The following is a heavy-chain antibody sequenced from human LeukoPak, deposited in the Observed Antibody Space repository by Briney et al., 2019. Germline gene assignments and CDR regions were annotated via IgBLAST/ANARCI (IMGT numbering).Heavy chain of an antibody. Sequence: SETLSLTCAVYGGSFSGYYWSWIRQPPGKGLEWIGEINHSGSTNYNPSLKSRVTISVDTSKNQFSLKLSSVTAADTAVYYCARVAGIAVADYYYYGMDVWGQGTTVTVSS. CDR1: GGSFSGYY. CDR3: ARVAGIAVADYYYYGMDV. CDR2: INHSGST. D-gene: IGHD6-13*01. J-gene: IGHJ6*02. V-gene: IGHV4-34*01.